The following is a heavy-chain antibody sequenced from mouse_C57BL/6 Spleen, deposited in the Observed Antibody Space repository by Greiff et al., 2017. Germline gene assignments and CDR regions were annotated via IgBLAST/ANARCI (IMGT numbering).Heavy chain of an antibody. Sequence: EVQLQESGGGLVKPGGSLKLSCAASGFTFSSYTMSWVRQTPEKRLEWVATISGGGGNTYYPDSVKGRFTISRDNAKNTLYLQMSSLRSEDTALYYCARDSSGWGYAMDYWGQGTSVTVSS. V-gene: IGHV5-9*01. D-gene: IGHD3-2*02. CDR2: ISGGGGNT. CDR1: GFTFSSYT. J-gene: IGHJ4*01. CDR3: ARDSSGWGYAMDY.